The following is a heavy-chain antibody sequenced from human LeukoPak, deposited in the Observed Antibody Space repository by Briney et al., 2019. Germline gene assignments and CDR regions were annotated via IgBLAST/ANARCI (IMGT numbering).Heavy chain of an antibody. V-gene: IGHV3-30-3*01. Sequence: QVQLVESGEGVVQPGMSLRLSCAASGFSFSNYRMHWVRQAPDKGLDWVAEISSDGNKEFYADSVKGRFIISRDNSKNTVFLQMNSLRGEDTAVYYCVRDFSGKWSLEYWGQGTLVTVSS. CDR1: GFSFSNYR. J-gene: IGHJ4*02. D-gene: IGHD6-25*01. CDR2: ISSDGNKE. CDR3: VRDFSGKWSLEY.